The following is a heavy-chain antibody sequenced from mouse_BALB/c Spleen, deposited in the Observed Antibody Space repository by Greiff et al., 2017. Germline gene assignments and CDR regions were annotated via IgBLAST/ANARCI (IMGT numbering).Heavy chain of an antibody. J-gene: IGHJ3*01. CDR1: GFTFSSYT. CDR3: TRDVAYYRYYWFAY. V-gene: IGHV5-6-4*01. D-gene: IGHD2-14*01. CDR2: ISSGGSYT. Sequence: EVKVEESGGGLVKPGGSLKLSCAASGFTFSSYTMSWVRQTPEKRLEWVATISSGGSYTYYPDSVKGRFTISRDNAKNTLYLQMSSLKSEDTAMYYCTRDVAYYRYYWFAYWGQGTLVTVSA.